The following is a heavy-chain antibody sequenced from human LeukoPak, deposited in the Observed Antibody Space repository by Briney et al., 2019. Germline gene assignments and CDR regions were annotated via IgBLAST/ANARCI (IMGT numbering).Heavy chain of an antibody. J-gene: IGHJ4*02. CDR1: GFTFSSYA. CDR3: ARARMDAGPDDY. Sequence: PGGSLRLSCAASGFTFSSYAMHWVRQASGKGLEYVSAISSNGGSTYYANSVKGRFTISRDNSKNTLYLQMGSLRAEDMAVYYCARARMDAGPDDYWGQGTLVTVSS. D-gene: IGHD1-14*01. V-gene: IGHV3-64*01. CDR2: ISSNGGST.